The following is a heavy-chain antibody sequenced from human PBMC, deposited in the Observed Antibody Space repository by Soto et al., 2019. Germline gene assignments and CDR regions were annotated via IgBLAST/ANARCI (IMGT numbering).Heavy chain of an antibody. CDR2: IIPILDIP. D-gene: IGHD2-8*02. J-gene: IGHJ6*02. V-gene: IGHV1-69*02. CDR1: GGTFSRYT. CDR3: ASHFTGVLVRGTSPPGGDNYGWDV. Sequence: QVQLVQSGAEVKKPGSSVKVSCKASGGTFSRYTFTWVRQAPGQGLEWMGRIIPILDIPNYAQNFQGRVTITADKSASTAYMELSSLRSDDAAVYYCASHFTGVLVRGTSPPGGDNYGWDVWGQGTTVTVSS.